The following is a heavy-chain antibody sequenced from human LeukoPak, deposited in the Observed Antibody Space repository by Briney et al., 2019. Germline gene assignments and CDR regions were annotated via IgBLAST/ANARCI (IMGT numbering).Heavy chain of an antibody. J-gene: IGHJ6*03. D-gene: IGHD3-22*01. V-gene: IGHV1-69*05. CDR1: GGTLSSYA. Sequence: ASVKVSCKASGGTLSSYAISWVRQAPGQGLEWMGGIIPIFGTANYAQKFQGRVTITTDESTSTAYMELSSLRSEDTAVYYCATPGDYDSSGYYYYYMDVWGKGTTVTVSS. CDR3: ATPGDYDSSGYYYYYMDV. CDR2: IIPIFGTA.